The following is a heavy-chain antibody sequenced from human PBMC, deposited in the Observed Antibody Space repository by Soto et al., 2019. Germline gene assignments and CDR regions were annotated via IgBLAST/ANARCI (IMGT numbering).Heavy chain of an antibody. V-gene: IGHV4-61*05. Sequence: TLSLTCTVSGGSISSSSYYWGWIRQPPGKGLEWIGYIYDSGSTNYNPSLKSRVTISVDTSKNQFSLKLSSVTAADTAVYYCARLYGFSGFDYWGQGTLVTVSS. J-gene: IGHJ4*02. D-gene: IGHD6-25*01. CDR3: ARLYGFSGFDY. CDR1: GGSISSSSYY. CDR2: IYDSGST.